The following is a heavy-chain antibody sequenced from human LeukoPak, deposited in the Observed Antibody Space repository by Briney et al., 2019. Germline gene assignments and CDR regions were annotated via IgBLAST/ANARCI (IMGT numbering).Heavy chain of an antibody. Sequence: GRSLRLSCAASGFTFSSYAMHWVRQAPGKGLEWVAVISYDGSNKYYADSVKGRFTISRDNAKNSLYLQMNSLRAEDTALYYCAKDITHIGSYGYPFYAFDIWGQGTMVTVSS. CDR2: ISYDGSNK. V-gene: IGHV3-30-3*01. D-gene: IGHD5-18*01. CDR1: GFTFSSYA. J-gene: IGHJ3*02. CDR3: AKDITHIGSYGYPFYAFDI.